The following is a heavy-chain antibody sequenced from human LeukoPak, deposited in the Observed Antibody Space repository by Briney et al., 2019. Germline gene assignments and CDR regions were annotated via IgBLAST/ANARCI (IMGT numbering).Heavy chain of an antibody. CDR2: IKGKIDGGTT. Sequence: GGSLRLSCAASGFTFSDAWMSWVRQAPGKGLEWVGRIKGKIDGGTTDYAAPVKGRFTISRDDSKNTLYQQMNSLKIEDTAVYYCTTGGLVGASVSDYWGQGTLVTVSS. V-gene: IGHV3-15*01. CDR1: GFTFSDAW. CDR3: TTGGLVGASVSDY. D-gene: IGHD1-26*01. J-gene: IGHJ4*02.